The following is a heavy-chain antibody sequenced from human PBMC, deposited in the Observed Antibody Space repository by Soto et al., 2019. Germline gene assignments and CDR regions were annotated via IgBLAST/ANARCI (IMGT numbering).Heavy chain of an antibody. CDR3: ATWLGSGWYEDYYYYGMDV. Sequence: ASVKVSCKVSGYTLTESSMHWVRQAPGKGLEWMGGFDPEDGETIYAQKFQGRVTMTEDTSTDTAYMELSSLRSEDTAVYYCATWLGSGWYEDYYYYGMDVWGQGTTVTVSS. J-gene: IGHJ6*02. CDR1: GYTLTESS. V-gene: IGHV1-24*01. CDR2: FDPEDGET. D-gene: IGHD6-19*01.